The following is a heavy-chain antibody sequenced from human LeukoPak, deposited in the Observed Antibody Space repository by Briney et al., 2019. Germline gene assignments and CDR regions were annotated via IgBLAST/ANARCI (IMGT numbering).Heavy chain of an antibody. CDR3: ARESSGWFFDY. Sequence: SETLSLTCTVSGGPISRPYWTWIRQPAGKGLEWIGRIFTSGSTKYNPSLNSRVTLSVDTSKNQFSLKLSSVTAADTAVYFCARESSGWFFDYWGQGTLVTVSS. CDR2: IFTSGST. J-gene: IGHJ4*02. V-gene: IGHV4-4*07. D-gene: IGHD6-19*01. CDR1: GGPISRPY.